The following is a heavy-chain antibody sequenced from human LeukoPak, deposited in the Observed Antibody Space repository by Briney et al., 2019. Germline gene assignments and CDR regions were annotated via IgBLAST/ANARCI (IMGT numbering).Heavy chain of an antibody. Sequence: PGGSLRLSCAASGFTFGTYAMSWVRQVPGEGLEWVSAISGSGSSTYYADSVKGRFTISRDNSKNTLFLQMNSLRAEDTAVYYCAKDPNFYLHGLDYWGQGTLVTVSS. CDR1: GFTFGTYA. J-gene: IGHJ4*02. V-gene: IGHV3-23*01. CDR2: ISGSGSST. CDR3: AKDPNFYLHGLDY. D-gene: IGHD2/OR15-2a*01.